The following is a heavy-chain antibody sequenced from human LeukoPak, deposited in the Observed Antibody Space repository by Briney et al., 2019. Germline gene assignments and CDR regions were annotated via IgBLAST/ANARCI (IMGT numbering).Heavy chain of an antibody. CDR1: GFTFSDYY. V-gene: IGHV3-23*01. D-gene: IGHD3-3*01. CDR3: ATSRERFSYYFDY. J-gene: IGHJ4*02. CDR2: ISGSGGST. Sequence: GSLRLSCAASGFTFSDYYMSWVRQAPGKGLEWVSAISGSGGSTYYADSVKGRFTISRDNSKNTLYLQMNSLRAEDTAVYYCATSRERFSYYFDYWGQGTLVTVSS.